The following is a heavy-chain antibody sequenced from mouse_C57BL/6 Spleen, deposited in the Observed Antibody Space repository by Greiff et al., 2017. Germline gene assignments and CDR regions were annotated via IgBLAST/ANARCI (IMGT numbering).Heavy chain of an antibody. CDR3: ASLFTTTGDY. J-gene: IGHJ2*01. CDR1: GHTFTSYW. CDR2: IDPSDSYT. D-gene: IGHD2-13*01. Sequence: QVQLQQPGAELVMPGASVKLSCKASGHTFTSYWMHWVKQRPGQGLEWIGEIDPSDSYTNYNQKFKGKSTLTVDKSSSTAYMQLSSLTSEDSAVYYCASLFTTTGDYWGQGTTLTVSS. V-gene: IGHV1-69*01.